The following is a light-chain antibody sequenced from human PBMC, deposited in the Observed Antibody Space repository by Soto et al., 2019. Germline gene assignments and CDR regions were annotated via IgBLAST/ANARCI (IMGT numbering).Light chain of an antibody. V-gene: IGKV3-20*01. J-gene: IGKJ1*01. CDR2: GAS. Sequence: EIVLTQSPDTLSLSPGDRATLSCRASQTVNSASLAWYQQKPGQTPSLLIYGASRRATGVPDRFSGSGSGTDFTLTISRLEPEDFAVFFCQQYGSSPLTFGQGTKVEVK. CDR3: QQYGSSPLT. CDR1: QTVNSAS.